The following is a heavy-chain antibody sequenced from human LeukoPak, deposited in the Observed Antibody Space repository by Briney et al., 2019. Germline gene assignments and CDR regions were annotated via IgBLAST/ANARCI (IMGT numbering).Heavy chain of an antibody. J-gene: IGHJ4*02. V-gene: IGHV1-3*01. CDR1: GYTFTSYA. D-gene: IGHD5-12*01. CDR3: ARFGFYSGTYDY. CDR2: INAGNGNT. Sequence: ASVKVSCKASGYTFTSYAMHWVRQAPGQRLEWMGWINAGNGNTKYSQKFQGRVTITRDTSAGTAYMELSSLRSEDTAVYYCARFGFYSGTYDYWGQGTLVTVSS.